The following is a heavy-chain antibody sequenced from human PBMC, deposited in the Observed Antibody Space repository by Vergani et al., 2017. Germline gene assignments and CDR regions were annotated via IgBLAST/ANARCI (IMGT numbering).Heavy chain of an antibody. Sequence: QVQLVESGGGVVQPGRSLRLSCAASGFTFSSYAMHWVRQAPGKGLEWVAVISYDGSKKNYADSVKGRFTISRDNSKNTLYLQMNSLRADDTALYYCARGSIDSGNVPGLHYMDVWGKGTTVTVSS. CDR3: ARGSIDSGNVPGLHYMDV. V-gene: IGHV3-30-3*01. CDR1: GFTFSSYA. D-gene: IGHD1-14*01. J-gene: IGHJ6*03. CDR2: ISYDGSKK.